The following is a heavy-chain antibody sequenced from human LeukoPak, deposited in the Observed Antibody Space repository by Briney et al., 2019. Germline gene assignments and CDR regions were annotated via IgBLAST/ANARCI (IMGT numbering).Heavy chain of an antibody. V-gene: IGHV1-3*02. CDR3: ARDSTGTGLLEY. D-gene: IGHD1-7*01. CDR2: SNGGNGNT. Sequence: ASVKVSCKASGYTFTSYPIHWVRQAPGQRLEWMGWSNGGNGNTKYSQEFQDRVTITRDTSASKAYVELSSLRSEDMAVYYCARDSTGTGLLEYWGQGTLVTVSS. J-gene: IGHJ4*02. CDR1: GYTFTSYP.